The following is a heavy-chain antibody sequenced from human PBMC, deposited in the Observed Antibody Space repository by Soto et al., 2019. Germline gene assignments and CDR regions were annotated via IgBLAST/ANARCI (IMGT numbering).Heavy chain of an antibody. CDR3: AREDDGGDSLDV. D-gene: IGHD2-21*02. V-gene: IGHV4-30-4*08. Sequence: WTWIRQSPGKGLEWIGYIHHSGSILYNPSLKSRVTISVDTSKNQFSLHLTSVTAADTAVDFWAREDDGGDSLDVWGQGTTVTVSS. J-gene: IGHJ6*02. CDR2: IHHSGSI.